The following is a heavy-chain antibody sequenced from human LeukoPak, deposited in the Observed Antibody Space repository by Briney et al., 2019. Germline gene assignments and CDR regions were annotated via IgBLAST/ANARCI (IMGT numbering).Heavy chain of an antibody. CDR1: GFTFSSYE. V-gene: IGHV3-48*03. J-gene: IGHJ5*02. CDR3: ARDRGQWLRLRGWFDP. Sequence: GGSLRLSCAASGFTFSSYEMNWVRQAPGKGLEWVSYISSSGSTIYYADSVKGRFTISRDNAKNSLYLQMNSLRAEDTAVYYCARDRGQWLRLRGWFDPWGQGTLVTVSS. D-gene: IGHD5-12*01. CDR2: ISSSGSTI.